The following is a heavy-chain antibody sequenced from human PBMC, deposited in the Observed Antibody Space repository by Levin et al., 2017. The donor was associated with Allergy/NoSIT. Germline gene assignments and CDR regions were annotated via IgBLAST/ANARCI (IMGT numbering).Heavy chain of an antibody. D-gene: IGHD4-17*01. Sequence: GGSLRLSCAASGFSFSSYDIHWVRQAPGKGLEWVAVISYDGSKKNYADSVKGRFTISRDNSNNTLYLQVNSLRIEDTAVYYCATYGDHLNDYWGRGTLVTVSS. CDR1: GFSFSSYD. CDR3: ATYGDHLNDY. V-gene: IGHV3-30*03. CDR2: ISYDGSKK. J-gene: IGHJ4*02.